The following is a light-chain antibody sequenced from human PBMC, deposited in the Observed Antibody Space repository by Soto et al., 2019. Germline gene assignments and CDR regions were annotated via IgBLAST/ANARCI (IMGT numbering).Light chain of an antibody. CDR2: GAS. Sequence: EIVLTQSPGTLSLSPVERATLSCRASQSVSSSYLAWYQQKPGQAPRLLIYGASSRATGIPDRFSGSGSGTDFTLTISRLEPEDFAVYYCQQYGSSCTFGGGTKVDIK. J-gene: IGKJ4*01. CDR1: QSVSSSY. V-gene: IGKV3-20*01. CDR3: QQYGSSCT.